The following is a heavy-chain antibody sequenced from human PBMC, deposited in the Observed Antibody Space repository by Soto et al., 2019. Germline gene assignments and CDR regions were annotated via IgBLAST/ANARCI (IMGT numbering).Heavy chain of an antibody. V-gene: IGHV3-9*01. Sequence: GGSLRLSCAASGFTFDDYAMSWARQAPGKGLEWVSGLSYNSGTIGYADSVKGRFTISRDNAKKSLYLQMNSLRAGDTALYYCAKGSDRGYSYGYDYWGQGTLVTVSS. CDR3: AKGSDRGYSYGYDY. CDR1: GFTFDDYA. D-gene: IGHD5-18*01. J-gene: IGHJ4*02. CDR2: LSYNSGTI.